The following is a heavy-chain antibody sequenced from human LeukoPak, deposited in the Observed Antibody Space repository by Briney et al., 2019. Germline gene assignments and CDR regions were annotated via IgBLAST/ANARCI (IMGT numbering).Heavy chain of an antibody. J-gene: IGHJ4*02. D-gene: IGHD4-23*01. CDR3: AREIGKSGISWGFDQ. CDR1: GFTFSSHW. CDR2: IDSDESRN. V-gene: IGHV3-74*01. Sequence: GRSLRLSCAASGFTFSSHWMHWVRQRPHQGQVLDSFIDSDESRNYADSVKGGFTISRDNDKNTVYLQMNRLRAGDTAMYFCAREIGKSGISWGFDQWGEGTLVTVSS.